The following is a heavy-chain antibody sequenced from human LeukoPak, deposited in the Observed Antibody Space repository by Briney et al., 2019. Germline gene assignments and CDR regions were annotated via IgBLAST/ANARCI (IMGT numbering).Heavy chain of an antibody. CDR2: ISSNGGST. CDR3: AREYSSRLYNWLDP. D-gene: IGHD6-13*01. CDR1: GFTFSSYA. V-gene: IGHV3-64*04. Sequence: GGSLRLSCSASGFTFSSYAMHWVRQAPGKGLEYVAAISSNGGSTYYADSVKGRFTISRDNAKNTLYLQMNSLTAEDTAVYYCAREYSSRLYNWLDPWGQGTLVTVSS. J-gene: IGHJ5*02.